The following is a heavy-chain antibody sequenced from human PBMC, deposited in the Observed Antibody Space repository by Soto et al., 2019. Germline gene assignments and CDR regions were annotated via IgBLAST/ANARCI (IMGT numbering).Heavy chain of an antibody. J-gene: IGHJ4*02. Sequence: QVQLQESGPGLVKPSETLSLTCTVSGGSISSYYWSWIRQPPGKGLEWIGYIYYSGSTNYNPSLKSRVTISVDTSKNQFSLKLSSVTAADTAVYYCARGARWLQFLVAFDYWGQGTLVTVSS. CDR1: GGSISSYY. CDR3: ARGARWLQFLVAFDY. V-gene: IGHV4-59*01. D-gene: IGHD5-12*01. CDR2: IYYSGST.